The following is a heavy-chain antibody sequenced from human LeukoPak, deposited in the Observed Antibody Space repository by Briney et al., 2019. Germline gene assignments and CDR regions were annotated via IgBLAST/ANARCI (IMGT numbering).Heavy chain of an antibody. J-gene: IGHJ4*02. CDR3: AKDGGSGILY. CDR1: GFAFSSYS. CDR2: IDSSSSTV. Sequence: PGGSLRLSCAASGFAFSSYSMNWVRQAPGKGLEWVSYIDSSSSTVLYADSVKGRFTISRDNAKNSLYLQMNSLRAEDTAIYYCAKDGGSGILYWGQGTLVTSPQ. D-gene: IGHD3-10*01. V-gene: IGHV3-48*04.